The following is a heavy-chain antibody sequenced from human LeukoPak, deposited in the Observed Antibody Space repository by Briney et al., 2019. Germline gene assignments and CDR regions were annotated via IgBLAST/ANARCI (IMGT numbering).Heavy chain of an antibody. J-gene: IGHJ6*03. CDR3: ARESWQQLVYYYYYMDV. CDR2: ISSSGSTI. D-gene: IGHD6-13*01. V-gene: IGHV3-48*04. Sequence: GGSLRLSCAASGFTFSSYAMSWVRQAPGKGLEWVSYISSSGSTIYYADSVKGRFTISRDNAKNSLYLQMNSLRAEDTAVYYCARESWQQLVYYYYYMDVWGKGTTVTVSS. CDR1: GFTFSSYA.